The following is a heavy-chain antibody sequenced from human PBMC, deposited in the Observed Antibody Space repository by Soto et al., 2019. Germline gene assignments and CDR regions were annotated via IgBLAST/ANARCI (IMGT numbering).Heavy chain of an antibody. CDR3: ARVAVEMATIPVFDY. CDR1: GFTFSSYA. J-gene: IGHJ4*02. D-gene: IGHD5-12*01. Sequence: QVQLVESGGGVVQPGRSLRLSCAASGFTFSSYAMHWVRQAPGKGLEWVAVISYDGSNKYYADSVKGRFTISRDNSKNTLYLQMKSLRAEDTAGYYCARVAVEMATIPVFDYWGQGTLVTVSS. V-gene: IGHV3-30-3*01. CDR2: ISYDGSNK.